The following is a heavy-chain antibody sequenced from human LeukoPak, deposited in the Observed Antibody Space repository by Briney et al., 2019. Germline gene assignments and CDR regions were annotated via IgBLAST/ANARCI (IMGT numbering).Heavy chain of an antibody. CDR2: IKQDGSEK. V-gene: IGHV3-7*03. CDR3: ARNYDIGD. CDR1: GFTLSRYW. D-gene: IGHD3-9*01. J-gene: IGHJ4*02. Sequence: GGSERLSCAASGFTLSRYWMSWVSQAPGKGLEWVANIKQDGSEKYYVDSVKGRFTISRDNAKNSLYLQMNSLRAEDTAVYDCARNYDIGDWGQGTLGTVSS.